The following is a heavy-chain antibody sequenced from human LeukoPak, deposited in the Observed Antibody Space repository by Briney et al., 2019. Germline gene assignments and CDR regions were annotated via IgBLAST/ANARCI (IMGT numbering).Heavy chain of an antibody. D-gene: IGHD4-17*01. CDR1: GYTFTSYG. Sequence: ASVKVSCKASGYTFTSYGISWVRQAPGQGLEWMGWISAYNGNTNYAQKLQGRVTMTRDTSISTAYMELSRLRSDDTAVYYCAREDYGDRRYSNWGQGALVTVSS. J-gene: IGHJ4*02. CDR3: AREDYGDRRYSN. CDR2: ISAYNGNT. V-gene: IGHV1-18*01.